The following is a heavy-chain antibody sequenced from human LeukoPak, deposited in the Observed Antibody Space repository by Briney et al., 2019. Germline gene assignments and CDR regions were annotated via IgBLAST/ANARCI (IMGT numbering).Heavy chain of an antibody. Sequence: PSETLSLTCTGSGGSISSYYWSWIRQPPGKGLEWIGYIYYSGSTNYNPSLKSRVTISVDTSKNQFSLKLSSVTAADTAVYYCARGGGSGYSLDFDYWGQGTLVTVSS. CDR1: GGSISSYY. CDR2: IYYSGST. D-gene: IGHD3-22*01. CDR3: ARGGGSGYSLDFDY. V-gene: IGHV4-59*01. J-gene: IGHJ4*02.